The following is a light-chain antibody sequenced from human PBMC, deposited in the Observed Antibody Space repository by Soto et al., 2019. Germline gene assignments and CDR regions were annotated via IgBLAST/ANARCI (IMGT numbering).Light chain of an antibody. CDR2: AAS. CDR3: QQPAGHT. J-gene: IGKJ2*01. CDR1: QGISSY. V-gene: IGKV1-9*01. Sequence: DIQLTQSPSFLSASVGDRVTITCRASQGISSYLAWYQQKPGKAPKLLIYAASTLQSGVPSRFSGSGSGTEFTLTISSLQPEDFATYYCQQPAGHTFGQGTKLEIK.